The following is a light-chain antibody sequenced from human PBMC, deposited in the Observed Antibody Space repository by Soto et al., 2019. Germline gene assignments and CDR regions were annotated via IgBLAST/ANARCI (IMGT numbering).Light chain of an antibody. CDR2: EGS. Sequence: QSALTKPASVSGSPGQSITISCTGTSSDVGSYNLVSWYQQHPGKAPKLMSYEGSKRPSGVSNRFSGSKSGNTASLTISGLQAEDEADYYCCSYAGSSTAVFGGGTQLTVL. CDR3: CSYAGSSTAV. J-gene: IGLJ7*01. V-gene: IGLV2-23*01. CDR1: SSDVGSYNL.